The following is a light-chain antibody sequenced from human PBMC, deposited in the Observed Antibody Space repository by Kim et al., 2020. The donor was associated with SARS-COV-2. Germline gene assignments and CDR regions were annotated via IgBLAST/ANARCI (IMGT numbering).Light chain of an antibody. Sequence: GQRGTNSCSGGNSNIGSNYVYWYQQRPGTAPKLLIYRNNQRPSGVPDRFSGSKSGTSASLAISGLRSEDEADYYCAAWDDSLSGVVFGGGTKLTVL. J-gene: IGLJ2*01. V-gene: IGLV1-47*01. CDR3: AAWDDSLSGVV. CDR1: NSNIGSNY. CDR2: RNN.